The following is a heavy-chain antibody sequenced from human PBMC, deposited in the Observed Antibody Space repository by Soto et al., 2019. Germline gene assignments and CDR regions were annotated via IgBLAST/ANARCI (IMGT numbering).Heavy chain of an antibody. V-gene: IGHV4-59*01. D-gene: IGHD3-16*01. CDR3: AKTKEGGFDP. CDR2: FHYSANT. J-gene: IGHJ5*02. Sequence: QVQLQESGPGLVKPSETLSLTCTVSGDSISSNYWSWIRQPPGKGLEWIGYFHYSANTNYNPSLKSRVIISVATSKNQFFLKLTSVTATDTAVYYCAKTKEGGFDPWGQGILVTVSS. CDR1: GDSISSNY.